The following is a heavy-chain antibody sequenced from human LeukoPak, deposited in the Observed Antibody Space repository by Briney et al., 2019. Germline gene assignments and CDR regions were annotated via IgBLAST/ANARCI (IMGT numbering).Heavy chain of an antibody. CDR1: GYTLTSYY. CDR2: INPSGGST. V-gene: IGHV1-46*01. Sequence: GASVKVSCKASGYTLTSYYMHWVRQAPGQGLEWMGIINPSGGSTSYAQKFQGRVTMTRDTSISTAYMELSRLRSDDTAVYYCARSGRRRITIFGVAPGSYNWFDPWGQGTLVTVSS. D-gene: IGHD3-3*01. J-gene: IGHJ5*02. CDR3: ARSGRRRITIFGVAPGSYNWFDP.